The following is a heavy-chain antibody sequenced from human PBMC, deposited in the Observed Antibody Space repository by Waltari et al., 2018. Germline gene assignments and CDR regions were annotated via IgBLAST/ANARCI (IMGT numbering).Heavy chain of an antibody. CDR3: ARDRGRGLYFDS. J-gene: IGHJ4*02. D-gene: IGHD2-15*01. Sequence: QLQLQQSGPGLVKPSESLSLNCGVSGDSMSEYFWWSWVRQSPEKGLEWIGQIHRSGRTYYNPSLESRVSVSMDTSNNKFFLKLSSAIAADTAVYYFARDRGRGLYFDSWGQGTLVTVSP. CDR1: GDSMSEYFW. CDR2: IHRSGRT. V-gene: IGHV4-4*02.